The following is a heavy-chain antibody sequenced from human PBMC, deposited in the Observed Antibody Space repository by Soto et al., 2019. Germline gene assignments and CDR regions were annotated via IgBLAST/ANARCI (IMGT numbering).Heavy chain of an antibody. J-gene: IGHJ6*02. V-gene: IGHV3-30-3*01. Sequence: GGSLRLSCAASVFTFSNYAMHWVRQAPGKGLEWVTVISYDGSNKYYADSVKGRFTISRDNSKSTLYLQMNSLRAEDTAVYYFARDRCSGSSCFGMDVWGQRNTVTVSS. CDR3: ARDRCSGSSCFGMDV. CDR2: ISYDGSNK. CDR1: VFTFSNYA. D-gene: IGHD2-15*01.